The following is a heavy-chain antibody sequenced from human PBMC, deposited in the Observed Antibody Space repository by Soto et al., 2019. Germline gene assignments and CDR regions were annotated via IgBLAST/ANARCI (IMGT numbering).Heavy chain of an antibody. CDR1: GFTFSSYA. D-gene: IGHD3-22*01. V-gene: IGHV3-30-3*01. CDR3: AGYKGGWLLHLHY. J-gene: IGHJ4*02. CDR2: ISYDGSNK. Sequence: QVQLVESGGGVVQPGRSLRLSCAASGFTFSSYAMHWFRQATGEGLEWVAVISYDGSNKYYADSVKGRFTISRDNFKNTLYRQKISLRAEDTAVYYCAGYKGGWLLHLHYRGQGTLVTVSS.